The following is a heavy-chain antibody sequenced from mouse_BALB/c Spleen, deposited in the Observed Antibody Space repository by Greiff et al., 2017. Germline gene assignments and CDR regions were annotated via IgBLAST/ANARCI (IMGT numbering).Heavy chain of an antibody. Sequence: VQLKQSGPGLVKPSQSLSLTCSVTGYSITSGYYWNWIRQFPGNKLEWMGYISYDGSNNYNPSLKNRISITRDTSKNQFFLKLNSVTTEDTATYYCARDYRYDGFDYWGQGTTLTVSS. D-gene: IGHD2-14*01. CDR3: ARDYRYDGFDY. J-gene: IGHJ2*01. V-gene: IGHV3-6*02. CDR1: GYSITSGYY. CDR2: ISYDGSN.